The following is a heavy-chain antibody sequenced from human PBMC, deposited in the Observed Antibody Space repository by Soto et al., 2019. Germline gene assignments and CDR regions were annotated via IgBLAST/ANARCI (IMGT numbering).Heavy chain of an antibody. J-gene: IGHJ4*02. Sequence: PGESLKISCKGSGYSFTSYWIGWVRQMPGKGLEWMGIIYPGDSDTRYSPSFQGQVTISADKSISTAYLQWSSLKASDTAMYYCARGGMYYYDSSGYYPFDYWGQGTLVTVSS. V-gene: IGHV5-51*01. D-gene: IGHD3-22*01. CDR1: GYSFTSYW. CDR2: IYPGDSDT. CDR3: ARGGMYYYDSSGYYPFDY.